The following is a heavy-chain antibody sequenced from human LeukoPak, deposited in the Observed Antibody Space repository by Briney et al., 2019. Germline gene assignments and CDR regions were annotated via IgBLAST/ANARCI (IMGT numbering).Heavy chain of an antibody. D-gene: IGHD5-12*01. CDR1: GYTFTSYG. V-gene: IGHV1-18*01. J-gene: IGHJ4*02. Sequence: ASVKVSCKTSGYTFTSYGISWVRQAPGQGLEWMGWISAYNGNTNYPPKLQGRVTMTTDTSTSTAYMELRSLRSDDTAVYYCARESGYVLPADYWGQGTLVTVSS. CDR3: ARESGYVLPADY. CDR2: ISAYNGNT.